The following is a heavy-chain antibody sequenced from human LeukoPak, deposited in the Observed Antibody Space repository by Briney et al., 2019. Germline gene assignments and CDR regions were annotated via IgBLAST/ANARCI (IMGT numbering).Heavy chain of an antibody. J-gene: IGHJ4*02. CDR1: GFTFSSHA. D-gene: IGHD3-22*01. V-gene: IGHV3-23*01. CDR3: VSGDTGSGYYY. CDR2: MTGGGDSA. Sequence: PGGSLRLSCGASGFTFSSHAMSWVRQTPERGLEWVSAMTGGGDSAYYPDSVKGRFTISRDNSKNTPYLQMNNLGAEDTALYYCVSGDTGSGYYYWGQGTLVTV.